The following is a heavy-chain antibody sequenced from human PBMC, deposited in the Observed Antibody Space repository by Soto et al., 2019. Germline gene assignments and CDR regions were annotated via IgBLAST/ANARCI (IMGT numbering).Heavy chain of an antibody. CDR2: VDHSGNT. Sequence: SETLSLTCAVSGGSLSSRQWWTWVRQPPGKGLEWIGEVDHSGNTNSNQSLKSRVSISIDHSQNQFSLELRSVTAADTAVYYCAGRVGVRPYWGQGALVTVSS. V-gene: IGHV4-4*02. CDR3: AGRVGVRPY. CDR1: GGSLSSRQW. D-gene: IGHD2-15*01. J-gene: IGHJ4*02.